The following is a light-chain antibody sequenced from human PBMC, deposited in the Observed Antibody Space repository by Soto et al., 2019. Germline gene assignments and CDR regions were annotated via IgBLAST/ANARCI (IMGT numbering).Light chain of an antibody. Sequence: RMTQTQSSLSASVGDRVTITCRASQGIRNDLGWYQQKPGKAPKLLIYAASTLASGVPSRFSGSGSGTDFRLTISSLQPEDFATYYCQQLNSYPQPFGQGTKVDIK. V-gene: IGKV1-17*01. J-gene: IGKJ1*01. CDR3: QQLNSYPQP. CDR1: QGIRND. CDR2: AAS.